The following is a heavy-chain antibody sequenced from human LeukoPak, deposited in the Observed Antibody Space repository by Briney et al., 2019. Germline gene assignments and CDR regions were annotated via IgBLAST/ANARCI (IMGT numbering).Heavy chain of an antibody. D-gene: IGHD3-3*01. CDR2: IRHDGSNK. CDR3: AKGSKEVLFTRDHHMDV. J-gene: IGHJ6*03. Sequence: PGGSLRLSCAASGFTFSSYGMHWVRQAPGKVLEWVAFIRHDGSNKYYADPVKGRFTISRDNSKNTLFLQMNSLRAEDTAVYYCAKGSKEVLFTRDHHMDVWGKGTTVTISS. CDR1: GFTFSSYG. V-gene: IGHV3-30*02.